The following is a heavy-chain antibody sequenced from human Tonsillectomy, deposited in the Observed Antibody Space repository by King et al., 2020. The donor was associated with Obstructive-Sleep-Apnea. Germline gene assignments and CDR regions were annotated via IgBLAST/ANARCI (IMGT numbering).Heavy chain of an antibody. Sequence: VQLQESGPGLVKPSQTLSLICTVSGGSISSGGYYWSWIRQHPGKGLEWIGNIYDSGSTHYNSSLKSRVTISVDTPKNQFSLKLSSVTAAATAVYYCARGEIAYGSGSYYRPAAFDIWGQGTMVTVSS. CDR1: GGSISSGGYY. D-gene: IGHD3-10*01. CDR2: IYDSGST. V-gene: IGHV4-31*03. CDR3: ARGEIAYGSGSYYRPAAFDI. J-gene: IGHJ3*02.